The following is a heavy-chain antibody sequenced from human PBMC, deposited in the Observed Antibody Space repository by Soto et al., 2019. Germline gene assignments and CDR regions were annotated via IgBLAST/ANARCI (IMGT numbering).Heavy chain of an antibody. CDR2: INHSGST. D-gene: IGHD2-15*01. CDR1: GGSFSGYY. Sequence: SETLSVTCAGYGGSFSGYYWSWIRHPPRKGLEWVGEINHSGSTNYNPSLKSRVTISVDTSKNQFSLKLSSVTAADTAVYYCARGSLLYCSGGSCYPGFRWFDPWGQGTLVTVSS. J-gene: IGHJ5*02. CDR3: ARGSLLYCSGGSCYPGFRWFDP. V-gene: IGHV4-34*01.